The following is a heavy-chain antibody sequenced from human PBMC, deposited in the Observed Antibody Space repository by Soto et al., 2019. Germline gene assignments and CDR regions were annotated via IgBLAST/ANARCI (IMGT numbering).Heavy chain of an antibody. V-gene: IGHV1-18*01. J-gene: IGHJ5*02. CDR3: ARDAGRNFASGYEGWFDP. Sequence: QVQLVQSGAEVKKPGASVKVSCKASGYTFTSYGISWVRQAPGQGLEWMGWISAYNGNTNYAQKLQGRVTMTTDTSTSTAYMELRSLRSDDTAVYYCARDAGRNFASGYEGWFDPWGQGTLVTVSS. CDR1: GYTFTSYG. CDR2: ISAYNGNT. D-gene: IGHD5-12*01.